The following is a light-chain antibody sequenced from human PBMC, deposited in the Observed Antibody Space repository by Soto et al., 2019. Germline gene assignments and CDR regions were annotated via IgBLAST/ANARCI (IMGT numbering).Light chain of an antibody. CDR2: DAS. V-gene: IGKV3-11*01. Sequence: EIVLTQSPATLSLSPGERATLSCRASQSVSSYLAWYQQKPGQAPRLLIYDASNRATGIPARFSGSGSGTDFTLTISSLEPEEFAVSYCQQRSNWLTFGGGTKVEIK. J-gene: IGKJ4*01. CDR1: QSVSSY. CDR3: QQRSNWLT.